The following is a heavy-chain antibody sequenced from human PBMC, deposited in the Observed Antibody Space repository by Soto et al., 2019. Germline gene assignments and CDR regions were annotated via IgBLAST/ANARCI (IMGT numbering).Heavy chain of an antibody. D-gene: IGHD3-22*01. Sequence: EVQLVESGGGLVQPGGSLKLSCVASGLTFSASAMHWVRQAPGKGLEWVSSISSRSTFINYADSVKGRFTISRDNDKGLVYLQMNSLRAEDTAVYYCARDPPLSMIVVVGVDDFWGQGTLVTVSS. V-gene: IGHV3-21*02. J-gene: IGHJ4*02. CDR2: ISSRSTFI. CDR3: ARDPPLSMIVVVGVDDF. CDR1: GLTFSASA.